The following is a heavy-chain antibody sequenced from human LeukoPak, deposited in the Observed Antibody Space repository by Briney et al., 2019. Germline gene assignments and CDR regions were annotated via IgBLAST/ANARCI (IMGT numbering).Heavy chain of an antibody. V-gene: IGHV1-2*02. CDR3: ARAYCGGDCSPGFDY. Sequence: GASVKVSCKASGYTFTGYYMHWVRQAPGQGLEWMGWINPNSGGTNYAQKFQGRVTMTRDTSISTAYMELSRLRSDDTAVYYCARAYCGGDCSPGFDYWGQGTLVTVSS. J-gene: IGHJ4*02. CDR1: GYTFTGYY. CDR2: INPNSGGT. D-gene: IGHD2-21*02.